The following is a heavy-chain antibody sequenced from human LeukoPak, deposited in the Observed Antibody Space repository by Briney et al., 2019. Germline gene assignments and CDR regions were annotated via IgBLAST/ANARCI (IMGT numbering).Heavy chain of an antibody. Sequence: GGSLRLSCAASGFTFSSYEMNWVRQAPGKGLEWVSYISSSGSTLYYADSVKGRFTISRDNAKNSLYLQMNSLRAEDTAVYYCARSHDSSGYSYYYYYMDVWGKGTTVTVSS. CDR3: ARSHDSSGYSYYYYYMDV. J-gene: IGHJ6*03. D-gene: IGHD3-22*01. CDR1: GFTFSSYE. CDR2: ISSSGSTL. V-gene: IGHV3-48*03.